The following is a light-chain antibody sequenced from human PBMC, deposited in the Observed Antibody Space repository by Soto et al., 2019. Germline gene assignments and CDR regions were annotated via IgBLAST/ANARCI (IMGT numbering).Light chain of an antibody. V-gene: IGKV3-20*01. J-gene: IGKJ3*01. CDR2: GAS. CDR3: QQYGDSPLT. CDR1: QNVYINS. Sequence: EVVLTQSPGTLSLSPGERATLSCRASQNVYINSLAWYQQKPGQTPRLLIYGASTRAAAIPDRFSGSGSGADFALSIDGLEPEDFAIYYCQQYGDSPLTFGPGTRVY.